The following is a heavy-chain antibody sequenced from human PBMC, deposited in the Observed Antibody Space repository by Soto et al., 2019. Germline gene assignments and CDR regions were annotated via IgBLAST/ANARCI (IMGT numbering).Heavy chain of an antibody. D-gene: IGHD3-22*01. CDR1: GITVSTNY. Sequence: SLRLSCAASGITVSTNYMSWVRQAPGKGLEWVSVIYSDGKTFYADSVKGRFTISRDNSQNTVSLQMNSLRADDTAVYYCARDGGGGYYDSSGYMAVWGQGPMVTVSS. CDR2: IYSDGKT. CDR3: ARDGGGGYYDSSGYMAV. V-gene: IGHV3-53*01. J-gene: IGHJ4*02.